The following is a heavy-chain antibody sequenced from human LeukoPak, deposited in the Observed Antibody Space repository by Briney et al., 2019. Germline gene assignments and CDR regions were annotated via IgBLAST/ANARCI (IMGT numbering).Heavy chain of an antibody. CDR1: GITFSSYW. D-gene: IGHD2-15*01. J-gene: IGHJ4*02. V-gene: IGHV3-7*01. Sequence: GGSLRLSCVGSGITFSSYWMNWLRQAPGKGLEWVAIIKQDGSVAHYVDSVKGRLTISRDNAKNSLYLQINNLRAEDTAVYYCAGGQGYLIQLWGQGTLVTVSS. CDR2: IKQDGSVA. CDR3: AGGQGYLIQL.